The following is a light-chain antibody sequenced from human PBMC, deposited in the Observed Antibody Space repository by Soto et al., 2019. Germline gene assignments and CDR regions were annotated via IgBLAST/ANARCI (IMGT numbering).Light chain of an antibody. J-gene: IGKJ1*01. Sequence: EIVLTQSPGTLSFSPGERATLSCRASQSVGSSQLAWYQQKPGQAPRLVIYGTFSRATNTPDRFSGSGSGTDFTLTISRLEPEDFAVYYCQQYGSSPRTFGQGAKVEIK. V-gene: IGKV3-20*01. CDR3: QQYGSSPRT. CDR2: GTF. CDR1: QSVGSSQ.